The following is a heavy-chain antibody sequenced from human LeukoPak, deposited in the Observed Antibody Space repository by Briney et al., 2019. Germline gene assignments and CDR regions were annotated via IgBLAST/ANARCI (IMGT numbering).Heavy chain of an antibody. CDR3: ARSRYDSSGYYGIIGD. V-gene: IGHV3-21*01. Sequence: PGGSLRLSCAASGFTFSSYSMNWVRQAPGKGLEWVSSISSSSSYIYYADSVKGRFTISRDNAKNSLYLQMNSLRAEDTAVYYCARSRYDSSGYYGIIGDWGQGTLATVSS. CDR2: ISSSSSYI. D-gene: IGHD3-22*01. J-gene: IGHJ4*02. CDR1: GFTFSSYS.